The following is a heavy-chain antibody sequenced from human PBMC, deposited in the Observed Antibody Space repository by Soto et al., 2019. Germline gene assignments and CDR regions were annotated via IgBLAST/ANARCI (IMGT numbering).Heavy chain of an antibody. CDR1: GGSISSYY. D-gene: IGHD1-26*01. CDR3: ARAAIGSIDY. Sequence: PSETLSLTCTVSGGSISSYYWSWIRQPPGKGLEWIGYIYYSGSTNYNPSLKSRVTISVDTSKNQFTLKLSSVTAADTAVYYCARAAIGSIDYWGQGTLVTVSS. CDR2: IYYSGST. J-gene: IGHJ4*02. V-gene: IGHV4-59*12.